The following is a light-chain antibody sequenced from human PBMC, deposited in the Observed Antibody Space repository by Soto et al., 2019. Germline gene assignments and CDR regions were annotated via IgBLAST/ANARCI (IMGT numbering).Light chain of an antibody. CDR3: QQYNNWPRT. V-gene: IGKV3D-15*01. Sequence: EIVLTQSPGTLSLSPGARATLSCRASQSVGSSLSWYQQKPGQAPRLLFYGASNRATAIPDRFSGSGSGTEFTLTISSLQSEDFAVYYCQQYNNWPRTFGQGTKVDIK. CDR1: QSVGSS. CDR2: GAS. J-gene: IGKJ1*01.